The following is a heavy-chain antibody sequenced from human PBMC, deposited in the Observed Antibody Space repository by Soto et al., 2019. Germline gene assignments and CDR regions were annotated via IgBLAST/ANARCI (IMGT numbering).Heavy chain of an antibody. D-gene: IGHD3-10*01. CDR3: AAGEPLNH. CDR2: IWYDGSNK. Sequence: PXGSLRISCAASGCTFSNYCMDWVRQAPGKGLEWVAIIWYDGSNKYYADSVKGRFTISRDNSKNAVYLQMNSLRAEDTAMYYCAAGEPLNHRGQGTLVTVPS. CDR1: GCTFSNYC. V-gene: IGHV3-33*01. J-gene: IGHJ4*02.